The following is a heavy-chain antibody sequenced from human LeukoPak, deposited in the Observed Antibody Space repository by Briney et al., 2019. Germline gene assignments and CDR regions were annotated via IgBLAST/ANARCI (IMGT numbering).Heavy chain of an antibody. D-gene: IGHD2-15*01. CDR2: INHSGST. CDR1: GGSFSGYY. Sequence: SETLSLTCAVYGGSFSGYYWSWIRQPPGKGLEWIGEINHSGSTNYNPSLKSRVTISADTSKNQFSLKLSSVTAADTAVYYCAGGRGWFRYWGQGTLVTVSS. CDR3: AGGRGWFRY. V-gene: IGHV4-34*01. J-gene: IGHJ4*02.